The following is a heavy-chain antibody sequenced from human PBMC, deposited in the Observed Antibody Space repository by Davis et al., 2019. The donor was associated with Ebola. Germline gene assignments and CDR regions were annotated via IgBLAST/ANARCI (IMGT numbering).Heavy chain of an antibody. CDR1: GFTFSSYS. V-gene: IGHV3-48*02. J-gene: IGHJ4*02. D-gene: IGHD3-9*01. CDR2: FSSSSSTI. CDR3: ATTERVIMGDILTGYYTSPFDY. Sequence: PGGSLRLSCAASGFTFSSYSMNWVRQAPGKGLEWVSYFSSSSSTIYYADSVKGRFTISRDNAKNSPYLQMNSLRDEDTAVYYCATTERVIMGDILTGYYTSPFDYWGQGTLVTVSS.